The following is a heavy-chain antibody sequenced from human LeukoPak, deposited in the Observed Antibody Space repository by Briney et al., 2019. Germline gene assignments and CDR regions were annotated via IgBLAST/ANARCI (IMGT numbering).Heavy chain of an antibody. V-gene: IGHV4-39*01. CDR2: IYSSGST. D-gene: IGHD3-10*01. CDR3: ARRGGSGRSFDY. Sequence: SETLSLTCTVSGGSISSSSYYWGWIRPPPGKGLEWIGSIYSSGSTYYNPSLKSRVTISVDTSKNQFSLNLSCVPASDTAVYYCARRGGSGRSFDYWGQGILVIVSS. CDR1: GGSISSSSYY. J-gene: IGHJ4*02.